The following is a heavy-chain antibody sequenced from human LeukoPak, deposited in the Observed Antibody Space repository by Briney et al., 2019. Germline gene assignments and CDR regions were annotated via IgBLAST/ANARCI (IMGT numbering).Heavy chain of an antibody. CDR2: ISGSGGST. CDR3: AKDYIMITFGGVIALDY. J-gene: IGHJ4*02. CDR1: GFTFSSYA. Sequence: PGGSLRLSCAASGFTFSSYAMSWVRQAPGKGLEWVSAISGSGGSTYYADSVKGRFTISRDNSKNTLYLQMNSLRAEDTAVYYCAKDYIMITFGGVIALDYWGQGTLVTVSS. V-gene: IGHV3-23*01. D-gene: IGHD3-16*02.